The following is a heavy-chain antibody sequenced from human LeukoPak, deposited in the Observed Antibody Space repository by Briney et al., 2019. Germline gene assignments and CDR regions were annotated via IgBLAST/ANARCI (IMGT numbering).Heavy chain of an antibody. Sequence: GGPLRLSCAASGFTFNSYAMSWVRQAPGKGLEWVSAISASGGTTYYADSVKGRFTISRDNSENTLYLQMNSLRAEDTAVYYCAKEPREYCSSTSCPNWFDPWGQGTLVTVSS. CDR2: ISASGGTT. CDR3: AKEPREYCSSTSCPNWFDP. D-gene: IGHD2-2*01. J-gene: IGHJ5*02. V-gene: IGHV3-23*01. CDR1: GFTFNSYA.